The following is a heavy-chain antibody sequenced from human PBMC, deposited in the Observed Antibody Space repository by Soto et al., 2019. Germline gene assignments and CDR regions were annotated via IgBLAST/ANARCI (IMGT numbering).Heavy chain of an antibody. Sequence: QVQLQESGPGLVKPSETMSLTCTASGASISNKYWNWIRQPPGKGLEWIGHIYNGERTNYNPSLKSRVTISVDTSKNQFSLKLGSVTGADTAVYYCAQTTGWPGFDYWGQGILVTVSS. CDR2: IYNGERT. J-gene: IGHJ4*02. D-gene: IGHD6-19*01. CDR3: AQTTGWPGFDY. V-gene: IGHV4-59*01. CDR1: GASISNKY.